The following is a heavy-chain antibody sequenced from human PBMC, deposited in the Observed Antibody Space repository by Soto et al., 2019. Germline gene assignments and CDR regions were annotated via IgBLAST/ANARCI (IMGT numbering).Heavy chain of an antibody. Sequence: SETLSLTCTVSGGSISSYYWSWIRQPPGKGLEWIGYIYYSGSTNYNPSLKSRVTISVDTSKNQFSLKLRSVTAADTAVYYCAGSLGVSRDSSGYYLWGQGTLVTVSS. D-gene: IGHD3-22*01. CDR2: IYYSGST. J-gene: IGHJ5*02. CDR1: GGSISSYY. V-gene: IGHV4-59*01. CDR3: AGSLGVSRDSSGYYL.